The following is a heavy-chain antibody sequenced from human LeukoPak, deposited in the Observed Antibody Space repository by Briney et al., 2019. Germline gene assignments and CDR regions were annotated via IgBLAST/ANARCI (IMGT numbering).Heavy chain of an antibody. J-gene: IGHJ4*02. Sequence: GGSLRLSCAASGFTFSDYYMDWVRQAPGKVLEWVGRIRNKANSYTTEYAASVKGRFTISRDDSKNSLYLQMNSLKTEDTAVYYCARDLAAQRGDYWGQGTLVSVSS. CDR3: ARDLAAQRGDY. CDR2: IRNKANSYTT. V-gene: IGHV3-72*01. CDR1: GFTFSDYY. D-gene: IGHD6-13*01.